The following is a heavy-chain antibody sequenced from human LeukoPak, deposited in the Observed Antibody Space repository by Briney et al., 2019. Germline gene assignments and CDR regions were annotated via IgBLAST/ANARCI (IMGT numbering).Heavy chain of an antibody. Sequence: GGSLRLSCAASGFIFSSYYMSWVRQAPGKGLELVSAIGGSGTGTHYADSVKGRFTISRDNSKNTLYMQMKSLRAEDTAIYYCVKDETGSSWYNWGQGTLVTVSS. CDR1: GFIFSSYY. V-gene: IGHV3-23*01. CDR3: VKDETGSSWYN. D-gene: IGHD6-13*01. CDR2: IGGSGTGT. J-gene: IGHJ4*02.